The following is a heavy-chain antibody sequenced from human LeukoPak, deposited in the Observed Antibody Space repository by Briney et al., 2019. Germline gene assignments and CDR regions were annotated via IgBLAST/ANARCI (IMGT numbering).Heavy chain of an antibody. V-gene: IGHV1-18*01. Sequence: GASVKVSCKASGYTFTSYGISWVRQAPGQGLEWMGWISAYNGNTNYAQKFQGRVTITRDTSASTAYMELSSLRSEDTAVYYCARVGGYSGYDPDYFDYWGQGTLVTVSS. J-gene: IGHJ4*02. CDR2: ISAYNGNT. D-gene: IGHD5-12*01. CDR1: GYTFTSYG. CDR3: ARVGGYSGYDPDYFDY.